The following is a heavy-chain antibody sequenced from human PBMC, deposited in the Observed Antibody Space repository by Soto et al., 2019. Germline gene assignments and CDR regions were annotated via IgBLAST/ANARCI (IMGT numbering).Heavy chain of an antibody. CDR3: ARSMTTVVTLDY. J-gene: IGHJ4*02. Sequence: QLQLQESGPGLVKPSETLSLTCTVPGGSISSSSYYWGWIRQPPGKGLEWIGSIYYSGSTYYNPSLKSRVTISVDTSKNQFSLKLSSVTAADTAVYYCARSMTTVVTLDYWGQGTLVTVSS. D-gene: IGHD4-17*01. CDR1: GGSISSSSYY. V-gene: IGHV4-39*01. CDR2: IYYSGST.